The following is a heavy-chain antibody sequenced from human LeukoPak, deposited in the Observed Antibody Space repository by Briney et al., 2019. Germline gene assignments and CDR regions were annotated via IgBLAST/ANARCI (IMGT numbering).Heavy chain of an antibody. CDR1: GYTFTGYF. CDR3: ARDALRNRHWGAWFDP. CDR2: LNPNSGGT. D-gene: IGHD7-27*01. Sequence: ASVKVSCKASGYTFTGYFLHWVRQAPGQGLEWMGWLNPNSGGTNYAQKFQGRVTMTRDTSISTAYMELSRLRSDDTAVYYCARDALRNRHWGAWFDPWGQGTLVTVSS. V-gene: IGHV1-2*02. J-gene: IGHJ5*02.